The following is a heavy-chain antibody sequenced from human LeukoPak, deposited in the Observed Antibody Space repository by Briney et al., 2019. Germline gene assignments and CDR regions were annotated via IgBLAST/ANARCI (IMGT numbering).Heavy chain of an antibody. D-gene: IGHD1-14*01. Sequence: GGSLRLSCAASGFTFSSHWMHWVRQAPGKGLEWVSGISGGGGSTYYADSVKGRFTISRDDSKNTLYLQMDSLRAEDTALYYCAKGSGINHYHWIDPWGQGTLVTVSS. J-gene: IGHJ5*02. V-gene: IGHV3-23*01. CDR2: ISGGGGST. CDR1: GFTFSSHW. CDR3: AKGSGINHYHWIDP.